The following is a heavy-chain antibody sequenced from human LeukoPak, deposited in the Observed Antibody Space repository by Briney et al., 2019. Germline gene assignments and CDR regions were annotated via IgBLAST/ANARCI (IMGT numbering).Heavy chain of an antibody. V-gene: IGHV4-4*07. CDR3: ARVGIEWELLY. Sequence: SETLSLTCTVSGGSISSYYWSWIRQPAGKGLEWIGRIYTSGSTNYNPSLKSRVTISVGTSKNQFSLKLSSVTAADTAVYYCARVGIEWELLYWGQGTLVTVSS. J-gene: IGHJ4*02. D-gene: IGHD1-26*01. CDR1: GGSISSYY. CDR2: IYTSGST.